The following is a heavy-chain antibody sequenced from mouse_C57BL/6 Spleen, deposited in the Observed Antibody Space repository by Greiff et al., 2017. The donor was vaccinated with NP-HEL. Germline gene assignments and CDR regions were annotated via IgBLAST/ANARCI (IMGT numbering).Heavy chain of an antibody. CDR2: IYPGSGST. V-gene: IGHV1-55*01. J-gene: IGHJ2*01. CDR1: GYTFTSYW. CDR3: AREGVTTVVATDY. Sequence: QVQLKQPGAELVKPGASVKMSCKASGYTFTSYWITWVKQRPGQGLEWIGDIYPGSGSTNYNEKFKSKATLTVDTSSSTAYMQLSSLTSEDSAVYYCAREGVTTVVATDYWGQGTTLTVSS. D-gene: IGHD1-1*01.